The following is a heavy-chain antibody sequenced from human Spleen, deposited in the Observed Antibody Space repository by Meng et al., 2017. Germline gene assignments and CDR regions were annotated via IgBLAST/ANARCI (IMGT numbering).Heavy chain of an antibody. CDR2: INSDGSSI. CDR1: GFTFSSYW. V-gene: IGHV3-74*01. Sequence: GGSLRLSCAASGFTFSSYWMHWVRQAPGKGLVWVSRINSDGSSIGYADSVKGRFTISRDNAKNSLYLQMNSLRAEDMALYYCAKAYYYGSGSYSAFDIWGQGTMVTVSS. CDR3: AKAYYYGSGSYSAFDI. J-gene: IGHJ3*02. D-gene: IGHD3-10*01.